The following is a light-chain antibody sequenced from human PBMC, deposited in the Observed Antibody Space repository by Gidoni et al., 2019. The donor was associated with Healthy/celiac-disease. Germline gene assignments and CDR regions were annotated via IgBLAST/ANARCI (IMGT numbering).Light chain of an antibody. V-gene: IGLV2-14*01. CDR1: SSDVGGYNY. CDR3: SSYTSSSTPYV. CDR2: DVS. Sequence: QSALTQPASVSGSPGQSITISCTGTSSDVGGYNYVSWYQQHPGKAPKLMIYDVSKRPSGVSNRFSGSKSGNTASLTICGLQAEDEADYYCSSYTSSSTPYVFGTGTKVTVL. J-gene: IGLJ1*01.